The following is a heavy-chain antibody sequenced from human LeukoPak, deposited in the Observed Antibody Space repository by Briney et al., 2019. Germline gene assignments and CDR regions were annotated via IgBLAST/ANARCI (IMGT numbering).Heavy chain of an antibody. Sequence: SVKVSCKASGGTFSSYAISWVRQAPGQGLEWMGGIIPIFGTANYALKFQGRVTITADESTSTAYMELSSLRSEDTAVYYCAREVQYYYGSGSYYYDYWGQGTLVTVSS. CDR1: GGTFSSYA. V-gene: IGHV1-69*01. CDR3: AREVQYYYGSGSYYYDY. CDR2: IIPIFGTA. D-gene: IGHD3-10*01. J-gene: IGHJ4*02.